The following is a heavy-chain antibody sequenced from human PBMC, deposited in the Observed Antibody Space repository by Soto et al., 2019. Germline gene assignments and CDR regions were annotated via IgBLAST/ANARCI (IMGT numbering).Heavy chain of an antibody. V-gene: IGHV3-9*01. CDR3: TTARHCSADACPAAE. CDR1: GFIFDDYA. Sequence: EGQLVESGGGLVQPGRSLRLSCVAAGFIFDDYAMHWVRQAPGKGLEWVSGISWNSGSIGYADSVKGRFSISRDNGKNTVFLQMSALRPEDTALYYCTTARHCSADACPAAEWGQGTLITVSS. CDR2: ISWNSGSI. D-gene: IGHD6-19*01. J-gene: IGHJ4*02.